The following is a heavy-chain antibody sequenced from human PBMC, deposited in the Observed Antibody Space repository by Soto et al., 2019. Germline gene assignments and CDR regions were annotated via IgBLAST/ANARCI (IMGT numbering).Heavy chain of an antibody. CDR3: ATVHNTSRSFDP. V-gene: IGHV3-23*01. Sequence: GGSLRLSCAASGFTFNIYAMTWVRQAPGKGLEWVSTTGATGRTTYYADSVKGRFTVSRDNSKNTLDLQMSNLRAEDTAVYYCATVHNTSRSFDPWGQGTLVTVSS. D-gene: IGHD1-20*01. J-gene: IGHJ5*02. CDR2: TGATGRTT. CDR1: GFTFNIYA.